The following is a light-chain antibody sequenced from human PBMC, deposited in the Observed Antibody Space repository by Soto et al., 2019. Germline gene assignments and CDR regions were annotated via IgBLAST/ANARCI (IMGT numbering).Light chain of an antibody. Sequence: DIQMTQSPSTLSASVGDRVIITCRASESIRNWLAWYQQKPGKAPNLLIYKASSLKSVVPLRFSGSVSGTEFTLTINSLQPDDFATYYCQQYDTYWTFGQGTKVEFK. V-gene: IGKV1-5*03. J-gene: IGKJ1*01. CDR2: KAS. CDR3: QQYDTYWT. CDR1: ESIRNW.